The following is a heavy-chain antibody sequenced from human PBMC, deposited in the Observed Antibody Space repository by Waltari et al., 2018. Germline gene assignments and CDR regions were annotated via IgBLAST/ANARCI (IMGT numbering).Heavy chain of an antibody. D-gene: IGHD3-22*01. CDR1: GDFLSDAH. V-gene: IGHV4-59*08. CDR3: ARLPTKYYDSLGWGFFDQ. J-gene: IGHJ4*02. Sequence: HVQLQESGPGLVKPSETLSLTCTVSGDFLSDAHSTWIRQAPGKGLEWIAYLRNTGGTKCTPSLQSRVTVSAVTSKKQFSLRLTSVTAADTAVYYCARLPTKYYDSLGWGFFDQWGQGILVTVSS. CDR2: LRNTGGT.